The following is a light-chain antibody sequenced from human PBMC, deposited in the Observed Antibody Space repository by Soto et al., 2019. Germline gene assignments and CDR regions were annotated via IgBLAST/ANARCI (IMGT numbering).Light chain of an antibody. V-gene: IGLV2-11*01. J-gene: IGLJ1*01. CDR1: SSDVGGSNH. Sequence: QSALTQPRSVSGSPGQSVTISCTGTSSDVGGSNHVSWYQHHPGKAPKFMIYDISKRPSGVPDRFSGSKSGNTASLTISGLRAEDEADYYCCSSAGDYTSLFGTGTKVTVL. CDR3: CSSAGDYTSL. CDR2: DIS.